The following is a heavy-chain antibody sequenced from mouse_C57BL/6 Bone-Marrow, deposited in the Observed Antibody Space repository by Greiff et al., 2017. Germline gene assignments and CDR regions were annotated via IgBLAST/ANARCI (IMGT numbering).Heavy chain of an antibody. Sequence: QVQLQQSGPELVKPGASVKLSCKASGYTFTSYWMHWVKQRPGQGLEWIGNINPSNGGTNYNEKFKSKDTLTVDNSSSTAYLQLRSLTSEDSAVYCYARWDGNTRDYWGQGTSLTVSS. CDR1: GYTFTSYW. CDR3: ARWDGNTRDY. D-gene: IGHD2-1*01. J-gene: IGHJ2*02. CDR2: INPSNGGT. V-gene: IGHV1-53*01.